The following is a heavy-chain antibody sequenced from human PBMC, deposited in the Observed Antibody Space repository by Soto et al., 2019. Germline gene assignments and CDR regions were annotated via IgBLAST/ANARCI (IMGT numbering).Heavy chain of an antibody. CDR2: ISGSGGST. V-gene: IGHV3-23*01. CDR3: ANGEDIEDTAMVPFDY. D-gene: IGHD5-18*01. J-gene: IGHJ4*02. CDR1: GFTFSSYA. Sequence: GGSLRLSCAASGFTFSSYAMSWVRQAPGKGLEWVSAISGSGGSTYYADSVKGRFTISRDNSKNTLYLQMNSLRAEDTAVYYCANGEDIEDTAMVPFDYWGQGTLVTVSS.